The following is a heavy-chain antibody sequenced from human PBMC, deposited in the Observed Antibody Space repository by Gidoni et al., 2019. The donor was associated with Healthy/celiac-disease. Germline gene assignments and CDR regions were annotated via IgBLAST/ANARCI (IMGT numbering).Heavy chain of an antibody. CDR2: IYYSGST. Sequence: QLQLQESGPGLVKPSETLSLTCTVSGGSISSSSYSWGWLRQPPGKGLEWIGSIYYSGSTYSNPSLKSRVTISVDTSKHQFSLKLSSVTAADTAVYYCARWASYYYDSSGYHYFDYWGQGTLVTVSS. V-gene: IGHV4-39*07. D-gene: IGHD3-22*01. CDR3: ARWASYYYDSSGYHYFDY. J-gene: IGHJ4*02. CDR1: GGSISSSSYS.